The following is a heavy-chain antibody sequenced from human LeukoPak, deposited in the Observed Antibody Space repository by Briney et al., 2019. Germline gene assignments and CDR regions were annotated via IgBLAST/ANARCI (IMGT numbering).Heavy chain of an antibody. Sequence: GSLRLSCAASGFTFSSYGMHWVRQAPGKGLEWIGYIHFSGSTNYNPSLKSRVTVSDDKSKNQFSLKLSSVTAADTAVYYCARIFRGAYFDYWGQGTLVTVSS. CDR3: ARIFRGAYFDY. V-gene: IGHV4-59*01. CDR1: GFTFSSYG. J-gene: IGHJ4*02. CDR2: IHFSGST. D-gene: IGHD3-10*01.